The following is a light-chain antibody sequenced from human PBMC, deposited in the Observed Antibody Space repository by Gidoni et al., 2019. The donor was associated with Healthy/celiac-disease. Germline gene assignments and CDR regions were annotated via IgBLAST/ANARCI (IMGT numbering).Light chain of an antibody. V-gene: IGLV1-40*01. CDR2: GNS. CDR3: QSYDNSLNAPYV. J-gene: IGLJ1*01. CDR1: SSNIGAGYD. Sequence: QSVLTQPPSVSGAPGQRVTISCPGSSSNIGAGYDVHWYQQLPGTAPKLLIYGNSNRPSGVPDRFSGSKSGTSASLAITGLQAEDEADYYCQSYDNSLNAPYVFGTGTKVTVL.